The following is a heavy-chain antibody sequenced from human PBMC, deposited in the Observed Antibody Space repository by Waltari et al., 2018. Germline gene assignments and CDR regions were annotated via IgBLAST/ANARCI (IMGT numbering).Heavy chain of an antibody. CDR2: IGGSTGST. J-gene: IGHJ3*02. CDR3: AKSGRSPWAFDI. D-gene: IGHD3-10*01. V-gene: IGHV3-23*04. CDR1: GFTFSSYG. Sequence: EVQLVESGGGLVQPGGSLRLSCTASGFTFSSYGMTWVRQAPGKGLEWVSAIGGSTGSTNYADSVRGRFTISRDNSKNTLYLKMNSLRAEDTALYYWAKSGRSPWAFDIWGQGTMVTVSS.